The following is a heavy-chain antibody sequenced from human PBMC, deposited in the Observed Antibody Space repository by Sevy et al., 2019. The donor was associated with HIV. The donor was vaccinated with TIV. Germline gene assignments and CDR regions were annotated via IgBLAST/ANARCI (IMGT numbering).Heavy chain of an antibody. D-gene: IGHD3-22*01. CDR3: AKDRSYYDLTTSYFDC. J-gene: IGHJ4*02. CDR1: GSGFTFGNYA. Sequence: GGSLRLSCEASGSGFTFGNYAMSWVRQAPVKGLEWVSAITGSGGNTYYADSVKGRFTISRDNSKNTLFLQMNSLRPEVTAVYYCAKDRSYYDLTTSYFDCWGQGTLVTVSS. V-gene: IGHV3-23*01. CDR2: ITGSGGNT.